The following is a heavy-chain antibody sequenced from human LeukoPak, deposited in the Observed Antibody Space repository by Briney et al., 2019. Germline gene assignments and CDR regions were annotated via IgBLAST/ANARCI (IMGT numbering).Heavy chain of an antibody. CDR1: GGSFSGYY. CDR3: ARDGTVTTTNWFDP. CDR2: INHSGST. D-gene: IGHD4-11*01. J-gene: IGHJ5*02. V-gene: IGHV4-34*01. Sequence: SETLSLTCAVCGGSFSGYYWSWIRQPPGKGLEWIGEINHSGSTNYNPSLKSRVTISVDTSKNQFSLKLSSVTAADTAVYYCARDGTVTTTNWFDPWGQGTLVTVSS.